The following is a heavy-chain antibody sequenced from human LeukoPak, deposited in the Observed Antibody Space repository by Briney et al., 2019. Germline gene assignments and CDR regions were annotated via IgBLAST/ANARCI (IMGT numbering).Heavy chain of an antibody. V-gene: IGHV5-51*01. CDR2: IYPDDSNT. CDR1: GYNFPIYW. Sequence: GESLKISCQGSGYNFPIYWIGWVRQMPGQGLEWMGIIYPDDSNTIYGPSFQGPVTTSADKSINTAYLEWSRLKASDTAIYYCSRQGAAGKYYYFYRDVWGKGTTVTVSS. D-gene: IGHD6-13*01. J-gene: IGHJ6*03. CDR3: SRQGAAGKYYYFYRDV.